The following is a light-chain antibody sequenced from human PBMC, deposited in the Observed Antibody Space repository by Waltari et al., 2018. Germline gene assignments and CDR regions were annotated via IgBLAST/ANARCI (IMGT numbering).Light chain of an antibody. V-gene: IGLV1-40*01. J-gene: IGLJ2*01. CDR2: GKS. Sequence: QHLPRKAPNLLFFGKSNPPLGVPDRFSCSKSGTSASLAISGLQSEDEAVYYCQSSDSSLSGYVIFGGGTKVTVL. CDR3: QSSDSSLSGYVI.